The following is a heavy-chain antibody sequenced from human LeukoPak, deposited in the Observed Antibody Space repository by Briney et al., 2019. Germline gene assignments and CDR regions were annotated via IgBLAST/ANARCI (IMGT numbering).Heavy chain of an antibody. J-gene: IGHJ4*02. Sequence: PSETLSLTCTVSGGSISSSSYYWGWIRQPPGKGLEWIGSIYYSGSTYYNPSLKSRVTISVDTSKNQFSLKLSSVTAADTAVYYCAKDPRVYCSGGSCYVDYWGQGTLVTVSS. CDR1: GGSISSSSYY. V-gene: IGHV4-39*07. CDR2: IYYSGST. D-gene: IGHD2-15*01. CDR3: AKDPRVYCSGGSCYVDY.